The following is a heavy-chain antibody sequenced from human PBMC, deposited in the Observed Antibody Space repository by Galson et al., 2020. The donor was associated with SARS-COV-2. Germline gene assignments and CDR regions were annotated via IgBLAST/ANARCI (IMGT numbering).Heavy chain of an antibody. Sequence: GGSLRLSCAASGFTFDDYAMHWVRQAPGKGLEWVSLISGDGGSTYYADSVKGRFTISRDNSKNSLYLQMNSLRTEDTALYYCAKDGARNYDSSGYSISYYMDVWGKGTTVTVSS. CDR3: AKDGARNYDSSGYSISYYMDV. D-gene: IGHD3-22*01. J-gene: IGHJ6*03. V-gene: IGHV3-43*02. CDR1: GFTFDDYA. CDR2: ISGDGGST.